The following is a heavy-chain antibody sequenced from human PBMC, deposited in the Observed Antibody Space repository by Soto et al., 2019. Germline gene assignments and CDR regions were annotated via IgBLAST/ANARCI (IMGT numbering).Heavy chain of an antibody. V-gene: IGHV3-33*01. CDR1: GFTFSSYG. CDR3: ARDGTMVRGVIISYLGY. Sequence: GGSLRLSCAASGFTFSSYGMHWVRQAPGKGLEWVAVIWYDGSNKYYADSVKGRFTISRDNSKNTLYLQMNSLRAEDTAVYYCARDGTMVRGVIISYLGYWGQGTLVTVSS. D-gene: IGHD3-10*01. CDR2: IWYDGSNK. J-gene: IGHJ4*02.